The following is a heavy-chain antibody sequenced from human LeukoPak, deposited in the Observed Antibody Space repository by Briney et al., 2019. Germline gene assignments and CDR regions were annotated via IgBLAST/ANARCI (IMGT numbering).Heavy chain of an antibody. CDR1: GGTFSSYA. Sequence: GASVKVSCKASGGTFSSYAISWVRQAPGQGLEWMGGIIPIFGTANYAQKFQGRVTITADESTSTAYMELSSLRSEDTAVYYCARPAYNRNEYYYYYYMDVWGKGTTVTVSS. CDR2: IIPIFGTA. D-gene: IGHD1-14*01. V-gene: IGHV1-69*13. CDR3: ARPAYNRNEYYYYYYMDV. J-gene: IGHJ6*03.